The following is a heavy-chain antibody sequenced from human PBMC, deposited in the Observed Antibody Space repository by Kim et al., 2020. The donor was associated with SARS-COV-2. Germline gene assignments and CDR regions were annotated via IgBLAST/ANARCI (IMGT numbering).Heavy chain of an antibody. J-gene: IGHJ4*02. CDR3: ARGGVELLWFGATFDY. CDR1: GGTFSSYA. Sequence: SVKVSCKASGGTFSSYAISWVRQAPGQGLEWMGGIIPIFGTANYAQKFQGRVTITADESTSTAYMELSSLRSEDTAVYYCARGGVELLWFGATFDYWGQGTLVTVSS. CDR2: IIPIFGTA. D-gene: IGHD3-10*01. V-gene: IGHV1-69*13.